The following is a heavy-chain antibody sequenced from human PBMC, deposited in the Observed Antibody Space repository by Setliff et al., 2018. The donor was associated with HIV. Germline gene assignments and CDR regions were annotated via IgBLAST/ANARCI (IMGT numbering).Heavy chain of an antibody. J-gene: IGHJ3*02. CDR2: ISPDSTYI. Sequence: PGESLKISCAASGFIFSSYSTHWVRQAPGKGLEWVSSISPDSTYIYYADSVKGRFTISRDNVKNSLYLQMSSLRGEDTAVYYCARDPHPNGGSEDAFDIWGQGTMVTVSS. V-gene: IGHV3-21*01. D-gene: IGHD7-27*01. CDR1: GFIFSSYS. CDR3: ARDPHPNGGSEDAFDI.